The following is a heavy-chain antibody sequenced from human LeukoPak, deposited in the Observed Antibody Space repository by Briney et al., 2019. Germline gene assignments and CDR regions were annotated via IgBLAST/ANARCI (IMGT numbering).Heavy chain of an antibody. V-gene: IGHV3-23*01. CDR1: RFTFSSYA. J-gene: IGHJ4*02. CDR2: ISGSGGST. CDR3: AKPSQDYYDSSGYYEVGPFDY. D-gene: IGHD3-22*01. Sequence: GSLRLSCSASRFTFSSYAISWVPQGPGKGLEWVSAISGSGGSTYYADSVKGRFTISRDNSKNTLYLQMNSLRAEDTAVYYCAKPSQDYYDSSGYYEVGPFDYWGQGTLVTVSS.